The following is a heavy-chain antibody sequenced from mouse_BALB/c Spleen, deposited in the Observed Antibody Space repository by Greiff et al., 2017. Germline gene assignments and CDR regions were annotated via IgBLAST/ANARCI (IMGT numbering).Heavy chain of an antibody. Sequence: QVQLKQSGAELMKPGASVKISCKATGYTFSSYWIEWVKQRPGHGLEWIGEILPGSGSTNYNEKFKGKATFTADTSSNTAYMQLSSLTSEDSAVYYCARWGRKFAYWGQGTLVTVSA. CDR1: GYTFSSYW. D-gene: IGHD3-3*01. J-gene: IGHJ3*01. CDR3: ARWGRKFAY. CDR2: ILPGSGST. V-gene: IGHV1-9*01.